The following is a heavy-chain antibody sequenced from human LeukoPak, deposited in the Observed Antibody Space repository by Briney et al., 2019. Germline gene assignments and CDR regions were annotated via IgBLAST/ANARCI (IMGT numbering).Heavy chain of an antibody. D-gene: IGHD3-22*01. V-gene: IGHV1-2*02. J-gene: IGHJ4*02. CDR1: GYTLTGHY. CDR2: INPNTGGT. CDR3: ARECCDSSGYYYPSGFDY. Sequence: ASVKVSCKASGYTLTGHYMHWVRQAPGQGLEWMGWINPNTGGTKYAQKFQGRVTMTRDTSIGTAYMELTSLRSDDTAVYYCARECCDSSGYYYPSGFDYWGQGTLVTVSS.